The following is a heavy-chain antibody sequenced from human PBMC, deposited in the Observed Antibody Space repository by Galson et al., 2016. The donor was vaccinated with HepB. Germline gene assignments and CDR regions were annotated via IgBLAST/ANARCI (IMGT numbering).Heavy chain of an antibody. CDR1: GFIFSTSS. D-gene: IGHD4-11*01. CDR2: ITSSSTYI. CDR3: ARVPVDYRIASDI. Sequence: SLRLSCAASGFIFSTSSMNWVRQAPGKGLEWVSSITSSSTYIYYADSVKGRFTISRDNAKNSLYLEMNSLRAEDTALYFCARVPVDYRIASDIWGQGTMVTVSS. V-gene: IGHV3-21*01. J-gene: IGHJ3*02.